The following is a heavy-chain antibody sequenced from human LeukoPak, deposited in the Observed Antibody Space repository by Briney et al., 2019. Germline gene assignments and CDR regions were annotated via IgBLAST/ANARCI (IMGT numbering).Heavy chain of an antibody. V-gene: IGHV4-34*01. CDR1: GGSFSGYY. CDR2: INHSGST. CDR3: ARVGWGAASYYYYYYMDV. D-gene: IGHD1-26*01. Sequence: SETLSLTCAVYGGSFSGYYWSWIRQPPGKGLEWIGEINHSGSTNYNPSLKSRVTISVDTSKNQFSLKLSSVTAADTAVYYCARVGWGAASYYYYYYMDVWGKGTTVTISS. J-gene: IGHJ6*03.